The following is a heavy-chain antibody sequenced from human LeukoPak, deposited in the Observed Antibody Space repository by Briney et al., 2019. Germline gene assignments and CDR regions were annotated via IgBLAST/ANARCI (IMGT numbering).Heavy chain of an antibody. V-gene: IGHV3-7*01. J-gene: IGHJ4*02. CDR1: EFIFGAYW. CDR2: INQDGTEK. Sequence: GGSLRLSCAASEFIFGAYWMTWVRQAPGKGLEWVAHINQDGTEKYYMDSVKGRFTISRDNAKKSLFLQMNSLTAEDTALYYCVCGLERFGTRDYWGQGTLVTVSS. CDR3: VCGLERFGTRDY. D-gene: IGHD3-10*01.